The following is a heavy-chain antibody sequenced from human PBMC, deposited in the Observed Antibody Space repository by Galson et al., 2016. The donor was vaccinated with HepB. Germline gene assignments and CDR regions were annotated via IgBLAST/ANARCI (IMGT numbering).Heavy chain of an antibody. D-gene: IGHD4-11*01. CDR3: VKDGPDYNSRLDP. V-gene: IGHV4-59*01. Sequence: SETLSLTCTLSGGSISDGYWSWIRQPPGQTLQWIGHIGYSGTTDYNPFLKSRVTISVNTSKNQFSLKLNSVTPADTAVYYCVKDGPDYNSRLDPWGQGILVTVSS. J-gene: IGHJ5*01. CDR1: GGSISDGY. CDR2: IGYSGTT.